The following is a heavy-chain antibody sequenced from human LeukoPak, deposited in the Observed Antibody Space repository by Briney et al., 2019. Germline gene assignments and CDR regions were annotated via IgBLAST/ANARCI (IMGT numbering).Heavy chain of an antibody. J-gene: IGHJ4*02. Sequence: GGSLRLSCAASGFTFSSYGMHWVRQAPGKGLEWVAVIWYDGSNKYYADSVKGRFTISRDNSKNTLYLQMNSLRAEDTAVYYCAKQIDSGSYLDRPGPNYFDYWGQGTLVTVSS. CDR1: GFTFSSYG. CDR3: AKQIDSGSYLDRPGPNYFDY. CDR2: IWYDGSNK. V-gene: IGHV3-30*02. D-gene: IGHD1-26*01.